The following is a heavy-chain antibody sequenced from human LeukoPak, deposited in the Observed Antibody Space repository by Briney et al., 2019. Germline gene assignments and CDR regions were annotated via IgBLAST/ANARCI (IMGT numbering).Heavy chain of an antibody. V-gene: IGHV3-74*01. CDR3: ARGYGELSPLDY. D-gene: IGHD3-10*01. J-gene: IGHJ4*02. Sequence: GGSLRLSCAASGFTFDDYGMSWVRQAPGKGLVWVSRINSDGSSTSYADSVKGRFTISRDNAKNTLYLQMDSLRAEDTAVYYCARGYGELSPLDYWGQGTLVTVSS. CDR2: INSDGSST. CDR1: GFTFDDYG.